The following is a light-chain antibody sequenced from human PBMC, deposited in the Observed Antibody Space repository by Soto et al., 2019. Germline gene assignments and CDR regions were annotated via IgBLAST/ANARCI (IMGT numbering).Light chain of an antibody. Sequence: EIVLTQSPGTLSLSPGERATLSCRASLSVTSNFIAWYQQKPGQAPRLLLYDASNRATGIPDRFSGSGSGTDCSLTISRLEPEDFAVYYCQQYGSSGWTFGQGTKVEIK. CDR3: QQYGSSGWT. J-gene: IGKJ1*01. V-gene: IGKV3-20*01. CDR1: LSVTSNF. CDR2: DAS.